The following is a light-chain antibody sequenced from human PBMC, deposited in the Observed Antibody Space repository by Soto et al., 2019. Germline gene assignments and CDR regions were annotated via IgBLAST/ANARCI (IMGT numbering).Light chain of an antibody. J-gene: IGKJ1*01. CDR2: KAS. CDR3: LQDINYPWT. CDR1: QSISFW. Sequence: DIQMTQSPSTLSASVGDRVTITCRANQSISFWLAWYQQKPGKAPKVLIYKASTLESGVPSRFSGSGSGTDFTLAISSLQPEDSATYYCLQDINYPWTFGQGTKVDIK. V-gene: IGKV1-5*03.